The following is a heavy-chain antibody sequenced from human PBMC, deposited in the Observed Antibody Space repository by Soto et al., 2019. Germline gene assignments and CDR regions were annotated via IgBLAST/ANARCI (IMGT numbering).Heavy chain of an antibody. D-gene: IGHD6-13*01. CDR2: ISYDGSNK. J-gene: IGHJ4*02. Sequence: GGSLRLSCAASGFTFSSYGMHWVRQAPGKGLEWVAVISYDGSNKYYADSVKGRLTISRDNSKNTLYLQMNSLRAEDTAVYYCAKASSSSSSWSFAYWGQGTLVTVSS. V-gene: IGHV3-30*18. CDR3: AKASSSSSSWSFAY. CDR1: GFTFSSYG.